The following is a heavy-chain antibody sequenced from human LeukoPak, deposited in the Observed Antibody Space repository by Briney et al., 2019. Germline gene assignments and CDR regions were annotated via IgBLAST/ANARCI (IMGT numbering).Heavy chain of an antibody. CDR2: ISSNGGST. CDR3: VKGFYDILTAYWGGGDY. V-gene: IGHV3-64D*06. D-gene: IGHD3-9*01. Sequence: GWSLTLSCSASGFTFSSYAMHWVRQAPGNGLEYVSAISSNGGSTYYADSVKGRFTISRDNSKNTLYLQMSSLRADDTAVYYCVKGFYDILTAYWGGGDYWGQGTLVTVSS. J-gene: IGHJ4*02. CDR1: GFTFSSYA.